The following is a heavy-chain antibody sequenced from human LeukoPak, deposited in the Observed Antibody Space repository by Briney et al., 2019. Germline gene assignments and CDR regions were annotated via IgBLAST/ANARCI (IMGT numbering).Heavy chain of an antibody. CDR1: GFTFSSYS. Sequence: GGSLRLSCAASGFTFSSYSMNWVRQAPGKGLEWVSYISSSSSTIYYADSVKGRFTISRDNAKNSLYLQMNSLRAEDTAVYYCMVSKDMDYWGQGPLVTVSS. J-gene: IGHJ4*02. D-gene: IGHD2-15*01. CDR2: ISSSSSTI. CDR3: MVSKDMDY. V-gene: IGHV3-48*01.